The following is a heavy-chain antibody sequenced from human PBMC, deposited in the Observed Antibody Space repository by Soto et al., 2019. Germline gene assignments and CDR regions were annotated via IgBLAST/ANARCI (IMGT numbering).Heavy chain of an antibody. CDR3: ARVFSDSSSFFDP. D-gene: IGHD6-13*01. CDR1: GGSISSGGYY. J-gene: IGHJ5*02. CDR2: IYYSGST. Sequence: SETLSLTCTVSGGSISSGGYYWSWIRQHPGKGLEWIGYIYYSGSTYYNPSLKSRVTISVDTSKNQFSLKLSSVTAADTAVYYCARVFSDSSSFFDPWGQGTXVTVSS. V-gene: IGHV4-31*03.